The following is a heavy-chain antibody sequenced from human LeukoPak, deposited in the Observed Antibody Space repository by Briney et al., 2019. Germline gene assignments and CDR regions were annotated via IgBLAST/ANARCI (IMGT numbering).Heavy chain of an antibody. J-gene: IGHJ5*02. V-gene: IGHV1-24*01. D-gene: IGHD2-2*01. CDR1: GYTLTELS. Sequence: ASVKVSCKVSGYTLTELSMHWVRQAPGKGLEWMGGFDPEDGETIYAQKFQGRVTMTEDTSTDTAYMELSRLRSDDTAVYYCARDASLDCSSTSCSWFDPWGQGTLVTVSS. CDR2: FDPEDGET. CDR3: ARDASLDCSSTSCSWFDP.